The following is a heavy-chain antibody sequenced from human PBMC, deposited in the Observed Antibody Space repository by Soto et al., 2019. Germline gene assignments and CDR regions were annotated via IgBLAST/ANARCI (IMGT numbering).Heavy chain of an antibody. V-gene: IGHV1-58*02. D-gene: IGHD6-6*01. CDR3: AAVDEYSSSNY. CDR2: IVVGSGNT. J-gene: IGHJ4*02. CDR1: GFTFTISA. Sequence: SVKVSCKASGFTFTISAMQWVRQARGQRLEWIGWIVVGSGNTNYAQKFQERVTITRDMSTSTAYMELSSLRSEDTAVYYCAAVDEYSSSNYWGQGTLVTVSS.